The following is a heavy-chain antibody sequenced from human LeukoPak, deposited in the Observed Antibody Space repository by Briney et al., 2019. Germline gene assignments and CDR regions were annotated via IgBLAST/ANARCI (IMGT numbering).Heavy chain of an antibody. CDR1: GSSISRGNY. V-gene: IGHV4-38-2*02. J-gene: IGHJ3*01. Sequence: SETLSLTCSVSGSSISRGNYWGWIRQPPGKGLEWLGSMSHGGSSDYNPSLKSRVTILLDTSKNHFSLKLTSVTAADTAMYYCARGMQLLVRDAFDVWGLGTMVTVSS. CDR2: MSHGGSS. D-gene: IGHD6-13*01. CDR3: ARGMQLLVRDAFDV.